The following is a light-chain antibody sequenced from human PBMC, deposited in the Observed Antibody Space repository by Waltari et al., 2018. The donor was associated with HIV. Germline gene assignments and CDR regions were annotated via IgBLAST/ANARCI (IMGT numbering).Light chain of an antibody. CDR3: QRYGTSPQWT. Sequence: EFVLTQSTGTLSLSPGERATISCRASQSVPNNYLAWYQKKVGQAPRLLIYGASTRATDIPSRFTGSGSGADFTLTITSLEPEDFAVYYCQRYGTSPQWTFGQGTKVEIK. CDR1: QSVPNNY. CDR2: GAS. J-gene: IGKJ1*01. V-gene: IGKV3-20*01.